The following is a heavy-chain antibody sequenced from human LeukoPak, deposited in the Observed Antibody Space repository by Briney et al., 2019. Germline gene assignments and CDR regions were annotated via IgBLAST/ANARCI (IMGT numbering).Heavy chain of an antibody. CDR1: GGPFSGYF. V-gene: IGHV4-34*01. J-gene: IGHJ4*02. CDR2: IYNSGTT. D-gene: IGHD3-10*01. Sequence: SETLSLTCAVSGGPFSGYFWSWIRQSSGKGLEWIGEIYNSGTTNYNPSLNSRVTISEDTSKNQFYLNLSSVTAADTAVYYCARRYYYNLGSFPFDFWGQGTLVTVSS. CDR3: ARRYYYNLGSFPFDF.